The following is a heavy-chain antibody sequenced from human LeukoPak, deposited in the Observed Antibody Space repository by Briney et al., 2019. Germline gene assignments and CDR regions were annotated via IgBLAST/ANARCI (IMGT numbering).Heavy chain of an antibody. Sequence: GGSLRLSCAASGFTFSSYGVHWVRQAPGKGLEWVAVISYDGSNKYYADSVKGRFTISRDNSKNTLYLQMNSLRAEDTAVYYCAKEIFKAGTLGYWGQGTLVTVSS. CDR2: ISYDGSNK. V-gene: IGHV3-30*18. CDR3: AKEIFKAGTLGY. CDR1: GFTFSSYG. J-gene: IGHJ4*02. D-gene: IGHD6-13*01.